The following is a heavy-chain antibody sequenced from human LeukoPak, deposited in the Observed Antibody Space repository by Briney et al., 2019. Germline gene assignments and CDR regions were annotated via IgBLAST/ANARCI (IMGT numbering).Heavy chain of an antibody. D-gene: IGHD1-26*01. Sequence: GGSLRLSCAASGFTFSDYYMSWIRQAPGQGLEWVSYISSSGSTIYYADSVKGRFTISRDNAKNSLYLQMNSLRAEDTAVYYCARATGLVGATSYYGMDVWGQGTTVTVSS. CDR1: GFTFSDYY. V-gene: IGHV3-11*01. CDR2: ISSSGSTI. CDR3: ARATGLVGATSYYGMDV. J-gene: IGHJ6*02.